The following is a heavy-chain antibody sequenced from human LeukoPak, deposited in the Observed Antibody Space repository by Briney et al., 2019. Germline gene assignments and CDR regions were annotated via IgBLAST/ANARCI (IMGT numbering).Heavy chain of an antibody. CDR1: GFTFSSYA. CDR3: ARVDFYYDSNGYVGEYFLH. J-gene: IGHJ1*01. V-gene: IGHV3-48*01. CDR2: ISSSATNI. D-gene: IGHD3-22*01. Sequence: GGSLRLSCAASGFTFSSYAMHWVRQAPGKGLEWLSYISSSATNIQYADSVKGRFTISRDNAKNSAYLQMDSLRGEDTAVYYCARVDFYYDSNGYVGEYFLHWGQGTLVTVSS.